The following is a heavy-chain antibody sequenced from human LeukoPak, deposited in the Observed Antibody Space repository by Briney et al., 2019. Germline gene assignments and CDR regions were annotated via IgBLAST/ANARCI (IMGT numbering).Heavy chain of an antibody. CDR1: GGSISSYY. CDR3: ARDYAHYYDSSGYYRDDAFDI. J-gene: IGHJ3*02. CDR2: IYYSGST. D-gene: IGHD3-22*01. V-gene: IGHV4-59*01. Sequence: PSETLSLTCTVPGGSISSYYWSWIRQPPGKGLEWIGYIYYSGSTNYNPSLKSRVTISVDTSKNQFSLKLSSVTAADTAVYYCARDYAHYYDSSGYYRDDAFDIWGQGTMVTVSS.